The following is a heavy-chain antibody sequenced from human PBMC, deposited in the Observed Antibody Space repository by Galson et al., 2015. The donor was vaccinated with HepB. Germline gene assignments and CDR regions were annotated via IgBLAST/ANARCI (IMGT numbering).Heavy chain of an antibody. CDR1: GFTFSSYA. V-gene: IGHV3-23*01. CDR2: ISGSGGST. Sequence: SLRLSCAASGFTFSSYAMSWVRQAPGKGLEWVSAISGSGGSTYYADSVKGRFTISRDNSKNTLYLQMNSLRAEDTAVYYCARAFQRYYYDSSGYKWGQGTLVTVSS. J-gene: IGHJ4*02. D-gene: IGHD3-22*01. CDR3: ARAFQRYYYDSSGYK.